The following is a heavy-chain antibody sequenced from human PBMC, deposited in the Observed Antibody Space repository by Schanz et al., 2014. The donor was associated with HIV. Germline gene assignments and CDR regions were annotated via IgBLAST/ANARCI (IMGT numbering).Heavy chain of an antibody. CDR1: GYTFTSYG. V-gene: IGHV1-18*01. CDR3: ARVPPYSYGPTPNNYCFDY. J-gene: IGHJ4*02. D-gene: IGHD5-18*01. Sequence: QVQLVQSGAEVKKPGASVRVSCKTSGYTFTSYGVSWVRQAPGQGLEWMGWISACNGNTYYAQQLQGRVTMTTDTSTDTAYMELRSLRSDDTAVYYCARVPPYSYGPTPNNYCFDYWGQGTLVTVSS. CDR2: ISACNGNT.